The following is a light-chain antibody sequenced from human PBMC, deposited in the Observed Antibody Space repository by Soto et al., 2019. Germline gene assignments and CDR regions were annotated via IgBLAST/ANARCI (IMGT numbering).Light chain of an antibody. CDR2: GAS. V-gene: IGKV3D-15*01. CDR3: QQYKNWPPIT. CDR1: QSVSSY. J-gene: IGKJ5*01. Sequence: EIVLTQSPATLSLSPGERATLSCRASQSVSSYLAWYQQKPGQAPRLLIYGASGRATGTPDRFSGSGSGTEFTLTISSLQSEDFAVYYCQQYKNWPPITFGQGTRLEIK.